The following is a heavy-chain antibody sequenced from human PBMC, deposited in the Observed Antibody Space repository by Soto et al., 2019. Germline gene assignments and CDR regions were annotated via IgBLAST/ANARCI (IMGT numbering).Heavy chain of an antibody. CDR2: ITGSGGTT. CDR1: GFTFSSYA. CDR3: TKNGHWLDVQLDS. Sequence: GGSLRLSCAASGFTFSSYAMSWVRQAPGRGLEWVSAITGSGGTTYNADSLKGRFSITRGNSRNTLYLRMTRLRADDTAVYYCTKNGHWLDVQLDSWGQGTQVTVPS. V-gene: IGHV3-23*01. J-gene: IGHJ4*02. D-gene: IGHD6-19*01.